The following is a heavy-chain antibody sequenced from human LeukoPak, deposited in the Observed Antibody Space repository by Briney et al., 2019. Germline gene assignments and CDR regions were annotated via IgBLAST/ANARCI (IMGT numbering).Heavy chain of an antibody. D-gene: IGHD3-3*01. V-gene: IGHV4-34*01. CDR1: GGSFSGYY. J-gene: IGHJ3*02. CDR3: ARWVPRYDFWSARAFDI. CDR2: INHSGST. Sequence: PSETLSLTCAVYGGSFSGYYWSWIRQPPGKGLEWIGEINHSGSTNYNPSLKSRVTISVDTSKNQFSLKLSSVTAADTAVYYCARWVPRYDFWSARAFDIWGQGTMVTVSS.